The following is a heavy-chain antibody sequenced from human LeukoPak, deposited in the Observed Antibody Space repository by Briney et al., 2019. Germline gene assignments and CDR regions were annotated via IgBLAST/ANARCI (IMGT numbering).Heavy chain of an antibody. CDR1: GYTFTGYY. CDR2: INPNSGGT. D-gene: IGHD6-19*01. CDR3: AREPSVAGTPSPDY. Sequence: GASVKVSCKASGYTFTGYYMHWVRQAPGQGLEWMGWINPNSGGTNYAQKFQGRVTMTRDTSISTAYMELSRLRSDDTAVYYCAREPSVAGTPSPDYRGQGTLVTVSS. V-gene: IGHV1-2*02. J-gene: IGHJ4*02.